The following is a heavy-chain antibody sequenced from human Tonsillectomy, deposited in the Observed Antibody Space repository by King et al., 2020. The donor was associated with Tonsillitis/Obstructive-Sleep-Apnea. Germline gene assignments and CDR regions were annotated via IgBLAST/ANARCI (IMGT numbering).Heavy chain of an antibody. V-gene: IGHV3-49*04. Sequence: VQLVESGGGLVQPGRSLRLSCTASGFTLGDYAMSWVRQAPGKGLEWVGFIRSKAYGGTTEYAASVKDRFTISRDDSNSIAYLQRNSLKTEDTAVYYCTRDPDCSSSRCYRYYFDYWGQGTLVTVSS. CDR1: GFTLGDYA. J-gene: IGHJ4*02. CDR2: IRSKAYGGTT. CDR3: TRDPDCSSSRCYRYYFDY. D-gene: IGHD2-2*01.